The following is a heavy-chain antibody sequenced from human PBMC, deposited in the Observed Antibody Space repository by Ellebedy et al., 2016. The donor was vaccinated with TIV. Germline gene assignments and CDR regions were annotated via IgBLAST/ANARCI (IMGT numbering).Heavy chain of an antibody. J-gene: IGHJ6*02. Sequence: GESLKISCAASGFTFSSYGMHWVRQAPGKGLEWVAVISYDGSNKYYADSVKGRFTISRDNAKNSLYLQMHSLRAEDTAVYYCARQGGLYSYGMDVWGQGTTVTVSS. CDR2: ISYDGSNK. D-gene: IGHD1-26*01. V-gene: IGHV3-30*03. CDR3: ARQGGLYSYGMDV. CDR1: GFTFSSYG.